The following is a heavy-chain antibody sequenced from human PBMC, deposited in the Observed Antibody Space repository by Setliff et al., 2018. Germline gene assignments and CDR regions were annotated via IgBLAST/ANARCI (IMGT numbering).Heavy chain of an antibody. V-gene: IGHV5-51*01. D-gene: IGHD2-2*01. CDR1: GYIFTNYW. CDR3: TRHEDRNKCTSSSCYRENDAFDV. Sequence: PGESLKISCKASGYIFTNYWIGGVRQMPGKGLEWMGVIYPGDSDTRYSPSFQGQVTISADKSINTAYLQWSSLKASDTAIYYCTRHEDRNKCTSSSCYRENDAFDVWGQGAMVTVSS. CDR2: IYPGDSDT. J-gene: IGHJ3*01.